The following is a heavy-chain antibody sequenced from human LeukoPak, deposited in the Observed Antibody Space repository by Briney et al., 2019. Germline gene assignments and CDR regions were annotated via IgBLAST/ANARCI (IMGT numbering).Heavy chain of an antibody. J-gene: IGHJ4*02. Sequence: PVGSLRLSCAASGFTFSSYEMNWVRQAPGKGLEWVANIKQDGSEKYYVDSVKGRFTISRDNAKNSLYLQMNSLRAEDTAVYYCARDGSGSYDYWGQGTLVSVSS. CDR2: IKQDGSEK. CDR3: ARDGSGSYDY. V-gene: IGHV3-7*01. D-gene: IGHD3-10*01. CDR1: GFTFSSYE.